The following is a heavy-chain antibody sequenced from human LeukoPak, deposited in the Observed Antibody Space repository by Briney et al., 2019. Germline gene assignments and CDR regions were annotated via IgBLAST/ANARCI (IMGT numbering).Heavy chain of an antibody. CDR1: GGSFSGYY. D-gene: IGHD5-24*01. CDR3: ARGAGLRWLRSLTYFDY. V-gene: IGHV4-34*01. CDR2: INHSGST. Sequence: SETLSLTCAVYGGSFSGYYWSWIRQPPGKGLEWIGEINHSGSTNYNPSLKSRVTISVDTSKNQFSLKLSSVTAADTAVYYCARGAGLRWLRSLTYFDYWGQGTLVTVSS. J-gene: IGHJ4*02.